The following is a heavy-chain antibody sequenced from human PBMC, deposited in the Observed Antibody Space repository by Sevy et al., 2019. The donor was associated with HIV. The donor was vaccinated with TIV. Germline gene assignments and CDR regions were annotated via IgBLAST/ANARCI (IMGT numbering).Heavy chain of an antibody. J-gene: IGHJ4*02. D-gene: IGHD6-13*01. V-gene: IGHV3-49*04. CDR1: GFTFGDYA. CDR3: TRVRSSSFFDY. CDR2: IRSKAYGGTT. Sequence: GGSLRLSCTASGFTFGDYAMSWVRQAPGKGLEWVGFIRSKAYGGTTKYAASVKGRFIISRDDSKSIAYLQMNSLKTEDTAVYYCTRVRSSSFFDYWGQGTLVPVSS.